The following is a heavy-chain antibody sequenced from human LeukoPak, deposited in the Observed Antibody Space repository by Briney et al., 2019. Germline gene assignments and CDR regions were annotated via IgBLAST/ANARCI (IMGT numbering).Heavy chain of an antibody. V-gene: IGHV3-11*01. J-gene: IGHJ4*02. CDR2: ISSSGSTI. CDR1: GFTFSDYY. Sequence: PGGSLRLSCAASGFTFSDYYMSWIRQAPGKGLEWVSYISSSGSTIYYADSVKGRFTISGDNAKNSLYLQMNSLRAEDTAVYYCARTRITMVRGVIICHYFDYWGQGTLVTVSS. CDR3: ARTRITMVRGVIICHYFDY. D-gene: IGHD3-10*01.